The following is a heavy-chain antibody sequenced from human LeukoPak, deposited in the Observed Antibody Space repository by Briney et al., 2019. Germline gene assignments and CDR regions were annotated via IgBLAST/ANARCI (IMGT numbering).Heavy chain of an antibody. Sequence: SQTLSLTCTVSGGSISSGGYYWSWIRQPPGKGLEWIGYIYYSGSTYYNPSLKSRVTISVDTSKNQFSLKLSSVTAADTAVYYCARSPSRITMVRGDAFDIWGQGTMVTVSS. CDR1: GGSISSGGYY. D-gene: IGHD3-10*01. V-gene: IGHV4-30-2*03. J-gene: IGHJ3*02. CDR3: ARSPSRITMVRGDAFDI. CDR2: IYYSGST.